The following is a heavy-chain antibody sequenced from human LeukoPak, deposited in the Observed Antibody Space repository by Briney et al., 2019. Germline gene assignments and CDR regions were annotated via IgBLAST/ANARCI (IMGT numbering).Heavy chain of an antibody. J-gene: IGHJ4*02. D-gene: IGHD3-22*01. CDR1: GYTFTSYG. CDR3: ARDRGLLLPEGLLDY. V-gene: IGHV1-18*01. CDR2: ISAYNGNT. Sequence: ASVKVSCKASGYTFTSYGISWVRQAPGQGLEWMGWISAYNGNTNYAQKLQGRVTMTTDTSTSTAYMELRSLRSDDTAVYYCARDRGLLLPEGLLDYWGQGTLVTVSS.